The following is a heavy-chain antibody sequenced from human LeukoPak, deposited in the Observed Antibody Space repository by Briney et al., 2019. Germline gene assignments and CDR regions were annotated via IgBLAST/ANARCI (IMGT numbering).Heavy chain of an antibody. CDR1: GDSVSGHY. D-gene: IGHD5-12*01. CDR3: ARAPMAITTSAFPDAFDF. V-gene: IGHV4-59*02. Sequence: SETLSLTCTVSGDSVSGHYWGWIRQPPGKGLEWIGYVSYSGGTNYNPSLKRRVSISLDTSKNQFSLKLSSPAAADPAVYYCARAPMAITTSAFPDAFDFWGQGTMVTVSS. CDR2: VSYSGGT. J-gene: IGHJ3*01.